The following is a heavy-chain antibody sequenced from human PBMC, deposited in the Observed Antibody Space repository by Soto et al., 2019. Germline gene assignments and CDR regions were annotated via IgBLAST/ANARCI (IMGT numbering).Heavy chain of an antibody. CDR2: IYWDDDK. CDR3: AHRVLRTVFGLVTTTAIYFDF. CDR1: GFSLTTSGVG. V-gene: IGHV2-5*02. D-gene: IGHD3-3*01. J-gene: IGHJ4*02. Sequence: QITLNESGPTQVKPRQTLTLTCTFSGFSLTTSGVGVGWIRQSPGKAPEWLALIYWDDDKRYSPSLKGRITITTETSKHKVVLTMADLDPADTDTYYCAHRVLRTVFGLVTTTAIYFDFWGQGTPVAVSS.